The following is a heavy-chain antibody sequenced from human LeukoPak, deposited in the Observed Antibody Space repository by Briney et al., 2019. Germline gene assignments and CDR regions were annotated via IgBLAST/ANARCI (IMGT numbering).Heavy chain of an antibody. CDR1: GYTFTSYG. V-gene: IGHV1-18*01. J-gene: IGHJ4*02. CDR3: ARGSRYCSGGSCRLLTDY. Sequence: GASVKVSCKASGYTFTSYGISWVRQAPGQGLEWMGWISAYNGNTTYAQKLQGRVTMTTDTSTSTAYMELRSLRSDDTAVYYCARGSRYCSGGSCRLLTDYWGQGTLVTVSS. D-gene: IGHD2-15*01. CDR2: ISAYNGNT.